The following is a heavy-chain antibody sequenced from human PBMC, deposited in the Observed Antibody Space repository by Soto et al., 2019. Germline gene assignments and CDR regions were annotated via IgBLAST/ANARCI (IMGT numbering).Heavy chain of an antibody. CDR3: ARVVDTAMVKGGYYYYGMDV. V-gene: IGHV3-30-3*01. D-gene: IGHD5-18*01. CDR1: GFTFSSYA. CDR2: ISYDGSNK. Sequence: QVQLVESGGGVVQPGRSLRLSCAASGFTFSSYAMHWVRQAPGKGLEWVAVISYDGSNKYYADSVKGRFTISRDNSKNTLYLQMNSLRAEDTAVYYCARVVDTAMVKGGYYYYGMDVWGQGTTVTVSS. J-gene: IGHJ6*02.